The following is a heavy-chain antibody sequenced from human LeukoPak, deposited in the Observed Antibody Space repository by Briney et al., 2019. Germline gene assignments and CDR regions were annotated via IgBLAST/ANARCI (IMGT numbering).Heavy chain of an antibody. CDR1: GNYW. CDR3: VSFYETY. D-gene: IGHD2-2*01. V-gene: IGHV3-74*01. J-gene: IGHJ4*02. Sequence: PGGSLRLSCAASGNYWMHWVRQAPGKGLVRVSHINSDGSWTGYVDSVKGRFTISKDNAKNTVYLQMNNLRAEDTAVYYCVSFYETYWGRGTLVTVSS. CDR2: INSDGSWT.